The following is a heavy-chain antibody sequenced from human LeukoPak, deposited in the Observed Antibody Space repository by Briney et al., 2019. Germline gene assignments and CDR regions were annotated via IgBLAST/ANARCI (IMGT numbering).Heavy chain of an antibody. V-gene: IGHV1-18*01. Sequence: ASVKVSCKASGYTFTSYGISWVRQAPGQGLEWMGWISAYNGNTNYAQKLQGRVTMTTDTSTSTAYMELRSLRSDDTAVYYCARDHCSSTSCYGEVNYYYYGMDVWGQGTTVTVSS. J-gene: IGHJ6*02. CDR3: ARDHCSSTSCYGEVNYYYYGMDV. CDR1: GYTFTSYG. CDR2: ISAYNGNT. D-gene: IGHD2-2*01.